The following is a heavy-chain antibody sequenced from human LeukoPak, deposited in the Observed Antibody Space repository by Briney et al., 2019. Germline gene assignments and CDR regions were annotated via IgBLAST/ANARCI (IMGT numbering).Heavy chain of an antibody. Sequence: AGGSLRLSCAASGFTFTNAWMSWVGQAPGKGLEWVGLIRSKTDGGSTDYAASVKGRFTISRDDSKNTLHLQMSGLKTEDTAVYYCATVYWYFDLWGLGTLVSVPA. CDR1: GFTFTNAW. CDR3: ATVYWYFDL. V-gene: IGHV3-15*01. J-gene: IGHJ2*01. CDR2: IRSKTDGGST.